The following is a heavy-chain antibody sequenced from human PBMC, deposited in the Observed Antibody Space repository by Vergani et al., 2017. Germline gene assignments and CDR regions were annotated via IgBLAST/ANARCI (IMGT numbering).Heavy chain of an antibody. CDR2: ISYDGSNK. CDR3: AKWTSRGSGSFYYYYYYGMDV. J-gene: IGHJ6*02. D-gene: IGHD3-10*01. CDR1: GFTFSSYG. V-gene: IGHV3-30*18. Sequence: QVQLVESGGGVVQPGMSLRLSCAASGFTFSSYGMHWVRQAPGKGLEWVAVISYDGSNKYYADSVKGRFTISRDNSKNTLYLQMNSLRAEDTAVYYCAKWTSRGSGSFYYYYYYGMDVWGQGTTVTVSS.